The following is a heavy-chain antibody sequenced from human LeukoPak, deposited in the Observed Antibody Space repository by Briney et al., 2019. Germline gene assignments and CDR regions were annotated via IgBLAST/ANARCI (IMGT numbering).Heavy chain of an antibody. CDR1: GGSLSSFY. V-gene: IGHV4-4*07. J-gene: IGHJ4*02. Sequence: SETLSLTCTVSGGSLSSFYWSWFRQPAGKGLEWIGRIYSSGSTSYNPSLKSRLTMSVDTSKNQFSLRLSSVTAADTAVYYCARVLGWAGFDYWGQGTLVTVSS. D-gene: IGHD6-19*01. CDR3: ARVLGWAGFDY. CDR2: IYSSGST.